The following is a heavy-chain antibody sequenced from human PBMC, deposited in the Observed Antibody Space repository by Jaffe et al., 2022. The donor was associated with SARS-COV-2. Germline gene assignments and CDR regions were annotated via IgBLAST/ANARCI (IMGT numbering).Heavy chain of an antibody. Sequence: EVQLVESGGGLVQPGGSLRLSCAASGFTFSSYEMNWVRQAPGKGLEWVSYISSSGSTIYYADSVKGRFTISRDNAKNSLYLQMNSLRAEDTAVYYCARDTVVNWFDPWGQGTLVTVSS. CDR3: ARDTVVNWFDP. CDR2: ISSSGSTI. V-gene: IGHV3-48*03. CDR1: GFTFSSYE. J-gene: IGHJ5*02. D-gene: IGHD2-15*01.